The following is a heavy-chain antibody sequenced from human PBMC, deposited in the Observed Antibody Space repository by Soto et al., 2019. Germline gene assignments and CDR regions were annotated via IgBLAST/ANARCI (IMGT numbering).Heavy chain of an antibody. Sequence: EVQLVESGGGLVQPGGSLRLSCAASRFTFSSYSIQWVRQAPGKGLEWVSYISPSSSSIYYADSVKGRFTISRDNAKNSLYLQMNSLRAEDTAVYYCARVAYYYDSSGYFYWGQGTLVTVSS. CDR1: RFTFSSYS. V-gene: IGHV3-48*01. J-gene: IGHJ4*02. CDR2: ISPSSSSI. D-gene: IGHD3-22*01. CDR3: ARVAYYYDSSGYFY.